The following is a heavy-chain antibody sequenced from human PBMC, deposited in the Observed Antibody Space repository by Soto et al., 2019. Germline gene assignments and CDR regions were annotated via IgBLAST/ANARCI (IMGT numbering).Heavy chain of an antibody. J-gene: IGHJ4*02. CDR3: SRRPAVGGRGAY. CDR1: GFPFSAYN. V-gene: IGHV3-21*01. D-gene: IGHD3-16*01. CDR2: ITGGSSHI. Sequence: EVQLVESGGGLVQPGGSLRLSCTGSGFPFSAYNINWVRQAPGKGLEWVSAITGGSSHIDQPNSMKGRFTISRDAAKNSGNRQSASRGDEDTARYYGSRRPAVGGRGAYGGQGTRVTVSS.